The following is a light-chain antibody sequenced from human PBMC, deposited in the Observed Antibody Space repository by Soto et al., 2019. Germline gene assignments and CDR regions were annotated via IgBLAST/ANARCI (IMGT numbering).Light chain of an antibody. V-gene: IGKV3-20*01. CDR1: QRVSSSF. CDR2: GAS. J-gene: IGKJ4*01. Sequence: EIVLTQSPGTLSLSPGERANLSCRASQRVSSSFLAWYQQKPGQAPRLLIYGASSRATGIPDRFSGSGSGTDFTLTISRLEPEDVAVYYCQQYGSSPLTFGGGTKVEIK. CDR3: QQYGSSPLT.